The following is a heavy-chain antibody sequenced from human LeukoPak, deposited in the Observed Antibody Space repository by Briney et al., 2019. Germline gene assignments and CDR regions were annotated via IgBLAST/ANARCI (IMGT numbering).Heavy chain of an antibody. CDR3: ARQKNPEGGYSSVTDAFDI. D-gene: IGHD5-18*01. CDR1: GGSFSNYY. CDR2: IYYSGST. V-gene: IGHV4-59*08. J-gene: IGHJ3*02. Sequence: SETLSLTCAVSGGSFSNYYWSWIRQPPGKGLEWIGYIYYSGSTNYNPSLKSGVTISVDTSKNQFSLKLSSVTAADTAVYYCARQKNPEGGYSSVTDAFDIWGQGTMVTVSS.